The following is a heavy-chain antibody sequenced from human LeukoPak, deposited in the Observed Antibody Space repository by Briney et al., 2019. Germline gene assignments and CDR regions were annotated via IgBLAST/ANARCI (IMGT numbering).Heavy chain of an antibody. CDR3: ARPRVPDS. CDR1: GFTFSSSW. J-gene: IGHJ4*02. Sequence: PGGSLRLSCAASGFTFSSSWMSWVRQAPGKGLEWVANIKKDGSETNYVDSVKGRFTISRDNAKNSLYLQMNSLRAEDTAVYYCARPRVPDSWGQGTLATVSS. CDR2: IKKDGSET. V-gene: IGHV3-7*01.